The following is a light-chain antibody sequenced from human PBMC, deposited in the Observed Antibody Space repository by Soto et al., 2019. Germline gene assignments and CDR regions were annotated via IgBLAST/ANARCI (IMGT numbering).Light chain of an antibody. J-gene: IGLJ3*02. V-gene: IGLV2-23*02. CDR1: SSDVGSYNL. CDR3: CSYASTSTLL. CDR2: EVS. Sequence: QSALTQPASVSGSPGQSITISCTGTSSDVGSYNLVSWYQRHPDKDPKLMIYEVSKRPSGVSDRFSGSKSGNTASLTISGLQAEDEADYYCCSYASTSTLLFGGVTKLTVL.